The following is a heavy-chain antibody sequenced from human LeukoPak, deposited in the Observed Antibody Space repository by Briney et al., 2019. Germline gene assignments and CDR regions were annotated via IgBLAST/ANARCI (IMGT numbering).Heavy chain of an antibody. Sequence: SETLSLTCAVYGVSFSGYYWGWIRQPPGKGLEWIGEINHSGSTNYNPSLKSRVTISVDTSKNQFSLKLSSVTAADTAVYYCAIGYSSFNYWGQGTLVSVSS. J-gene: IGHJ4*02. CDR2: INHSGST. D-gene: IGHD6-19*01. V-gene: IGHV4-34*01. CDR3: AIGYSSFNY. CDR1: GVSFSGYY.